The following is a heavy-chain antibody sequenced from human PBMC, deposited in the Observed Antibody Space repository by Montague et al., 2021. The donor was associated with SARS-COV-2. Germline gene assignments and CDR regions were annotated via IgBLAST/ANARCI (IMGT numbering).Heavy chain of an antibody. D-gene: IGHD2-21*01. Sequence: SETLSLTCTVSGGSITNYYWSWIRQLAGKGLECIGEICTSGSTNXNPSLKSRVTMSVDTSRNQFSLRLNSVTAADTAVYYCAGGCGQGCYSSWGRGTLVTVSS. J-gene: IGHJ4*02. CDR3: AGGCGQGCYSS. CDR1: GGSITNYY. V-gene: IGHV4-4*07. CDR2: ICTSGST.